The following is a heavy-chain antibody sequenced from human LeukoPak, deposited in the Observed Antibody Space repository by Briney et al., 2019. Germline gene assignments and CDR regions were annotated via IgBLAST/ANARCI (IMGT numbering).Heavy chain of an antibody. CDR2: INHSGST. Sequence: SETLSLTCAVYGGSFSGYYWSWLRQPPGKGLEWIGEINHSGSTNYNPSLKSRVTISVDTSKNQFSLKLSSVTAADTAVYYCARAGYCSSTSCYVLTYFDYWGQGTLVTVSS. D-gene: IGHD2-2*01. J-gene: IGHJ4*02. CDR1: GGSFSGYY. CDR3: ARAGYCSSTSCYVLTYFDY. V-gene: IGHV4-34*01.